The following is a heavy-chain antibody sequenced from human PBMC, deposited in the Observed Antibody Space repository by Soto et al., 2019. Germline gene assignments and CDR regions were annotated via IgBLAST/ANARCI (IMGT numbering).Heavy chain of an antibody. D-gene: IGHD6-13*01. J-gene: IGHJ4*02. CDR2: ISGSGANT. CDR1: GFTFGSHA. V-gene: IGHV3-23*01. CDR3: AKGGGGATVAAARFDY. Sequence: EGQMLESGGGLVQPGGSLRLSCAASGFTFGSHAMTWVRQAPGKGLEWVSGISGSGANTYYANSVKGRFTISRDNSRNTRYLQMNTLRADDTAVYYCAKGGGGATVAAARFDYWGQGTLVTVSS.